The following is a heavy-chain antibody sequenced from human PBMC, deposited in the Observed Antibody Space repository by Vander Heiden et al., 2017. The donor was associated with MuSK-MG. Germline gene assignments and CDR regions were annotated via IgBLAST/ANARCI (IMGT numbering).Heavy chain of an antibody. CDR2: IIPIFGTA. D-gene: IGHD3-3*01. Sequence: QVQLVQSGAEVKKPGSSVKVSCTASGGTFSSSAISWVRQAPGQGLEWRGGIIPIFGTANYAQKFQGRVTITADESTSTAYMELSSLRSEDTAVYYCARDSYDFWSGYYTWWFDPWGQGTLVTVSS. CDR1: GGTFSSSA. V-gene: IGHV1-69*01. CDR3: ARDSYDFWSGYYTWWFDP. J-gene: IGHJ5*02.